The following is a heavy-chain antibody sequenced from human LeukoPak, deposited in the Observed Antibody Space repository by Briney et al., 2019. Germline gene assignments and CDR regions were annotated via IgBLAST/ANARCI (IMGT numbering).Heavy chain of an antibody. CDR2: IYSGGST. Sequence: GGSLRLSCAASGFTVSSNYMSWVRQAPGKGLEWVSVIYSGGSTYYADSVKGRVTISRDNSKNTLYLQMNSLRAEDTAVYYCASRAVSSSWYGYYYGMDVWGQGTTVTVSS. CDR1: GFTVSSNY. V-gene: IGHV3-53*01. CDR3: ASRAVSSSWYGYYYGMDV. J-gene: IGHJ6*02. D-gene: IGHD6-13*01.